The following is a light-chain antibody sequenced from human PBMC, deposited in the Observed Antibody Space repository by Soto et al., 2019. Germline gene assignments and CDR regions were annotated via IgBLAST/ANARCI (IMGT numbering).Light chain of an antibody. CDR3: MQALQTPLT. Sequence: DIVMTQSPLSLPVTPGKPASISFRSSQVLLHSNGYNYLDWYLQKPGQSPQLLIYLGSNRASGVPDRFSGSGSGTDFTLKISRVEAEDVGVYYCMQALQTPLTFGGGTKVDIK. CDR2: LGS. J-gene: IGKJ4*01. V-gene: IGKV2-28*01. CDR1: QVLLHSNGYNY.